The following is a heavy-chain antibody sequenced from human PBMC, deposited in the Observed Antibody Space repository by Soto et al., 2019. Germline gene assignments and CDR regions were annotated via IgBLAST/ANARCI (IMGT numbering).Heavy chain of an antibody. D-gene: IGHD3-10*01. V-gene: IGHV3-30*03. CDR2: ISYDGSNK. CDR3: AGGANFDY. J-gene: IGHJ4*02. Sequence: HVQLVESGGGVVQPGRSLRLSCAASGFTFSSYGMHWVRQAPGKGLEWVAVISYDGSNKYYADSVKGRFTISRDNSKNTLYLQMNSLRAEDTAVYYCAGGANFDYWGQGTLVTVSS. CDR1: GFTFSSYG.